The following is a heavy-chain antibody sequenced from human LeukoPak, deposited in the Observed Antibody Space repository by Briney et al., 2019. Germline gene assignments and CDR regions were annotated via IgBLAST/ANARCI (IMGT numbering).Heavy chain of an antibody. CDR2: IIPIFGTA. J-gene: IGHJ4*02. V-gene: IGHV1-69*05. CDR1: GGTFSSYA. CDR3: AVSITMIGTDY. Sequence: ASVKVSCKASGGTFSSYAISWVRQAPGQGLEWMGGIIPIFGTANYAQKFQGRVTITTDESTSTAYMELSSLRSEDTAVYYCAVSITMIGTDYWGQGTLVTVSS. D-gene: IGHD3-22*01.